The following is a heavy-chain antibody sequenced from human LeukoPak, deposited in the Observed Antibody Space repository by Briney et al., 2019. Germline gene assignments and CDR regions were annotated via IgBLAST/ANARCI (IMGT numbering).Heavy chain of an antibody. J-gene: IGHJ2*01. CDR1: GYTFTSYA. Sequence: ASVKVSCKASGYTFTSYAMHWVRQAPGQRLEWMGWINAGNGNTKYSQKFQGRVTITRDTSASTAYMELSSLRSEDTAVYYCARDQRLYYGSGSYNPWYFDLGGRGTLVTVSS. CDR3: ARDQRLYYGSGSYNPWYFDL. V-gene: IGHV1-3*01. CDR2: INAGNGNT. D-gene: IGHD3-10*01.